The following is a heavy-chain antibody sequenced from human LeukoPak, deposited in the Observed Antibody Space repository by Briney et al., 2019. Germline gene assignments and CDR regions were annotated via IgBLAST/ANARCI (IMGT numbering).Heavy chain of an antibody. D-gene: IGHD2-2*01. CDR1: GGSFSGHY. CDR2: INHSGST. J-gene: IGHJ5*02. Sequence: SETLSLTCAVYGGSFSGHYWSWIRQPPGKGLEWIGEINHSGSTNYNPSLKSRVTISVDTSKNQFSLKLSSVTAADTAVYYCARPSTSYWFDPWGQGTLVTVSS. CDR3: ARPSTSYWFDP. V-gene: IGHV4-34*01.